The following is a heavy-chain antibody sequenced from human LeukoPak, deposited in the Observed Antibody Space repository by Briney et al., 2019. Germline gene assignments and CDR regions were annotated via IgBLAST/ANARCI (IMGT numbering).Heavy chain of an antibody. J-gene: IGHJ4*02. CDR3: GKDSKAVTGTGYIDY. Sequence: GGSLRLSCVASGFSLSSYNMNWVRQAPGKGLEWVSLISWDGGYTYYADSVKGRFTISRDNSKHSLYLLMDSLTAEDTALYYCGKDSKAVTGTGYIDYWGQGTLVTVSS. V-gene: IGHV3-43D*03. CDR2: ISWDGGYT. D-gene: IGHD6-19*01. CDR1: GFSLSSYN.